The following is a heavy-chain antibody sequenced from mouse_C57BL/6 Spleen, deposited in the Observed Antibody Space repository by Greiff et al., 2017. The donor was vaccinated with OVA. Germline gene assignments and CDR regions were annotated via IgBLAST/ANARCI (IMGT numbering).Heavy chain of an antibody. D-gene: IGHD1-1*01. J-gene: IGHJ3*01. CDR2: IHPSDSDT. CDR1: GYTFTSYW. Sequence: QVQLQQSGAELVKPGASVKVSCKASGYTFTSYWMHWVKQRPGQGLEWIGRIHPSDSDTNYNQKFKGKATLTVDKSSSTAYMQLSILTSEDSAVYYCAIEVNYYGSSFAYWGQGTLVTVSA. CDR3: AIEVNYYGSSFAY. V-gene: IGHV1-74*01.